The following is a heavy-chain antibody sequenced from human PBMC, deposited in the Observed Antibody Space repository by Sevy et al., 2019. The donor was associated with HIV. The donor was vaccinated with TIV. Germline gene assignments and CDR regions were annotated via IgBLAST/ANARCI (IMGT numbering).Heavy chain of an antibody. CDR1: GFAFSNYT. CDR2: ISPNSGYI. Sequence: GGSLRLSCAASGFAFSNYTMNWVRQAPGKGLEWISSISPNSGYIYYTDSVKGRFTISRDNAKNSLYLQMNSLRLEDTAVYYCARAWFREFQLCYGMDVWGQGTTVTVS. J-gene: IGHJ6*02. V-gene: IGHV3-21*01. CDR3: ARAWFREFQLCYGMDV. D-gene: IGHD3-10*01.